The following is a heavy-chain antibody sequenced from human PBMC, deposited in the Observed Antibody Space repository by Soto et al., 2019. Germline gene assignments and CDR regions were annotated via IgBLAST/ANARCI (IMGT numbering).Heavy chain of an antibody. CDR3: ARDKITGLFDY. CDR1: GGSISSYY. Sequence: PSETLSLTCTVSGGSISSYYWSWIRQPPGKGLEWIGYFYYSGSTSNNPSLKSRVTISVDTSKNQFSLKLNSVTAADTAVYYCARDKITGLFDYWGQGTLVTVS. CDR2: FYYSGST. D-gene: IGHD2-8*02. J-gene: IGHJ4*02. V-gene: IGHV4-59*12.